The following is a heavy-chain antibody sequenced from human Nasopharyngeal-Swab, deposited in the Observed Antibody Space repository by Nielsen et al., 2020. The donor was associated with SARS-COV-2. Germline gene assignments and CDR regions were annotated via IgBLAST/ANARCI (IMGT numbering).Heavy chain of an antibody. Sequence: GESLKISCAASGFTFSSYAMSWVRQAPGKGLEWVSAISGSGGSTYYADSVKGRFTISRDNSKNTLYLQMNSLRAEDTAVYYCAKVRSSGSRNYYYGMDVWGQGTTVTASS. CDR1: GFTFSSYA. D-gene: IGHD6-19*01. CDR2: ISGSGGST. V-gene: IGHV3-23*01. CDR3: AKVRSSGSRNYYYGMDV. J-gene: IGHJ6*02.